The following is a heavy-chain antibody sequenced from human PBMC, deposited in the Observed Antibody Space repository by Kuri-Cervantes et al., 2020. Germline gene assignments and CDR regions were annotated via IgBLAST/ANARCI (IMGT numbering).Heavy chain of an antibody. Sequence: GGSLRLSCAASGFTFRSYAMSWVRQAPGKGLEWVANIKQDGSEKYYVDSVKGRFTISRDNAKNSLYLQMNSLRAEDTAVYYCARDWGYCSGGICYNSDYWGQGTVVTVSS. CDR2: IKQDGSEK. CDR3: ARDWGYCSGGICYNSDY. V-gene: IGHV3-7*01. J-gene: IGHJ4*02. D-gene: IGHD2-15*01. CDR1: GFTFRSYA.